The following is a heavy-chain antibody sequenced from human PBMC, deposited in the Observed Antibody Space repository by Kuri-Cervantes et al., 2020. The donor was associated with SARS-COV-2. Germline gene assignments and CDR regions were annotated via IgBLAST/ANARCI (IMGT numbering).Heavy chain of an antibody. CDR2: ISAYNGNT. CDR1: GYTFTSYG. J-gene: IGHJ5*02. CDR3: ARVGGGDNWFDP. D-gene: IGHD2-15*01. V-gene: IGHV1-18*01. Sequence: ASVKVSCKASGYTFTSYGISWVRQAPGQGLEWMGWISAYNGNTNYAQKLQGRVTMTTDTSTSTAYMELSSLRSEDTAVYYCARVGGGDNWFDPWGQGALVTVSS.